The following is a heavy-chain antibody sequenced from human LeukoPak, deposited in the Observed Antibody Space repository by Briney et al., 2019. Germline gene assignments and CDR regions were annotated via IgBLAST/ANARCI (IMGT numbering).Heavy chain of an antibody. Sequence: GGFGRPSCSAAGSLVARSGISCGPGSAGHRVGWWGGIIAYNGNTNYAQKLQGRVTMTQDTPTSTAYMGLRSLRSDDTGVYYCARVLGPHDYGVFDYWGQGTLVTVSS. CDR3: ARVLGPHDYGVFDY. V-gene: IGHV1-18*01. J-gene: IGHJ4*02. CDR1: GSLVARSG. CDR2: IIAYNGNT. D-gene: IGHD4-17*01.